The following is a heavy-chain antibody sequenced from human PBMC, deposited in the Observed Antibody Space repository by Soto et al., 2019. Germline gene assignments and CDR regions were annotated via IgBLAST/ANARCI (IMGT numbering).Heavy chain of an antibody. CDR2: ILSDGSKQ. Sequence: GGSLRLSCAASGFTFSCNFITWVRQAPGKGLEWMAVILSDGSKQYYAESVKGRFTISRDNSKSTLYLQMNSLRVEDTAVYYCVRTIAVAGPHAFDMWGQGTMVTVSS. J-gene: IGHJ3*02. V-gene: IGHV3-30-3*01. CDR3: VRTIAVAGPHAFDM. CDR1: GFTFSCNF. D-gene: IGHD6-19*01.